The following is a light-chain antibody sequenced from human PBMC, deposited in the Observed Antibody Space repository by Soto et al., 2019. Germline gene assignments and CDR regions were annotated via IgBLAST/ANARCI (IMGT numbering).Light chain of an antibody. J-gene: IGKJ4*01. Sequence: DIVMTQSPDSLAVSLGERATINCKSSQSVLYSSNNKNYLAWYQQKPGQPPKLLIYWASTREPGVPDRFSGSGSGPDFTLTISSLQAEDVAVYYCQQYYTNALTFGGGTKVGVK. CDR3: QQYYTNALT. CDR1: QSVLYSSNNKNY. CDR2: WAS. V-gene: IGKV4-1*01.